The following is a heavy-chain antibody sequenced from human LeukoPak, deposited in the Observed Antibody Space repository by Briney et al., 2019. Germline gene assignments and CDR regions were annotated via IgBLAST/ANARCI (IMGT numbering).Heavy chain of an antibody. CDR3: VRGTGY. CDR2: ISSNGDNT. Sequence: PGGSLRLSCSVSGFTFSTYVMHLVRQAPGKGLEYVSAISSNGDNTYYADSVKGRFTISRDNSKNTLYLQMSSLRADDTAVYYCVRGTGYWGQGTLVTVSS. CDR1: GFTFSTYV. J-gene: IGHJ4*02. V-gene: IGHV3-64D*06.